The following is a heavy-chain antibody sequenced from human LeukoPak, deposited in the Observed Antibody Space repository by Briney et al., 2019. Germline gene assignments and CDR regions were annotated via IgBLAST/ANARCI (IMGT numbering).Heavy chain of an antibody. CDR1: GFTFSSYA. V-gene: IGHV3-23*01. CDR3: ANSGDYTDYFDY. D-gene: IGHD2-8*02. CDR2: ISDSGDST. J-gene: IGHJ4*02. Sequence: HPGGSLRLSCAASGFTFSSYAMSWVRQAPGKGLEWVSAISDSGDSTYYADSVKGRFTISRDNSKNTLYLQMNSLRAEDTAVYYCANSGDYTDYFDYWGQGTLVTVSS.